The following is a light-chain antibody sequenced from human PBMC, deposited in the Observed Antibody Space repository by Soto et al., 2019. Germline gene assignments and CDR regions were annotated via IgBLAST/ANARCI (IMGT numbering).Light chain of an antibody. CDR3: QKFYRFPWT. CDR2: KAS. J-gene: IGKJ1*01. V-gene: IGKV1-5*03. CDR1: KSVDTS. Sequence: DIQMTQSPSTLSASVGDRVTITSRASKSVDTSLAWYQQKPGKAPHLLIYKASSLETGVPSRFSGSGSVTEFTLTISSLHPDDFATYYCQKFYRFPWTFGQGTKVEI.